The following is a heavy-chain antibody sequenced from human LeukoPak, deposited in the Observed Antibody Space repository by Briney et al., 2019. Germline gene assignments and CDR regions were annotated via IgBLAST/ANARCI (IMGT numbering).Heavy chain of an antibody. CDR3: ASGQPFDY. D-gene: IGHD2-2*01. CDR1: GLSVSSNY. CDR2: IDSGGNT. Sequence: GGSLRLSCAASGLSVSSNYMSWVRQAPGKGLEWVSVIDSGGNTCDADSVKGRFTISRDNSKNTLYLQMNSLRAEDTAVYYCASGQPFDYWGQGTLVTVSS. J-gene: IGHJ4*02. V-gene: IGHV3-53*01.